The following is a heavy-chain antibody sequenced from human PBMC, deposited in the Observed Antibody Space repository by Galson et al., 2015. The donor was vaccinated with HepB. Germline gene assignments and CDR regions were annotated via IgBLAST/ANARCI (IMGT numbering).Heavy chain of an antibody. J-gene: IGHJ4*02. Sequence: SVKVSCKASGYTFTSYGITWVRQAPGQGLESMGWISGYNGNTNYAQKVQGRVTMTTDTSTSTAYMELKSLRSDDTAVYYCARDGGDQLLSLDYWGQGTLVTVSS. CDR1: GYTFTSYG. D-gene: IGHD1-26*01. CDR2: ISGYNGNT. V-gene: IGHV1-18*01. CDR3: ARDGGDQLLSLDY.